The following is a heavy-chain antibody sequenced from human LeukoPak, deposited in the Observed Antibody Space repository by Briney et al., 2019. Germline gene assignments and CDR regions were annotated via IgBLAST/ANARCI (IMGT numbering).Heavy chain of an antibody. J-gene: IGHJ4*02. V-gene: IGHV4-39*07. CDR3: ARGRYSYGSDY. CDR2: IYYSGST. D-gene: IGHD5-18*01. CDR1: GGSISSSSYY. Sequence: SETLSLTCTVSGGSISSSSYYWGWIRQPPGKGLEWIGSIYYSGSTYYNPSLKSRVTISVDTSKNQFSLKLSSVTAADTAVYYCARGRYSYGSDYWGQGTLVTVSS.